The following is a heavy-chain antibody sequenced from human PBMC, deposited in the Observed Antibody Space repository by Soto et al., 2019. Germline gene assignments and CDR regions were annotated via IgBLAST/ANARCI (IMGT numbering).Heavy chain of an antibody. J-gene: IGHJ6*02. D-gene: IGHD3-16*01. V-gene: IGHV5-51*01. Sequence: XDSLKLSCKGSEYSCRSSGVGLVRQMPGKGLEWMGIVYIGDSDVKYSPSFQGQVTISADKSLRTAYLQWSSLKASDTAIYYCARDRGSRGQYYNGLDVWGQGTTVTVSS. CDR3: ARDRGSRGQYYNGLDV. CDR1: EYSCRSSG. CDR2: VYIGDSDV.